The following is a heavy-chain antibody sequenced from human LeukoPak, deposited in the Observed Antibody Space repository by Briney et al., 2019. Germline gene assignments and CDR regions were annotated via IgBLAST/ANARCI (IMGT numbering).Heavy chain of an antibody. CDR2: INPNSGGT. J-gene: IGHJ4*02. D-gene: IGHD2-8*02. CDR1: GYTFTGYY. V-gene: IGHV1-2*02. Sequence: ASVKVSCKASGYTFTGYYMHWVRQAPGQGLEWMGWINPNSGGTNYAQKFQGRVTKTRDTSISTAYMELSRLRSDDTAVYYCARGGYWASRVAPDYWGQGTLVTVSS. CDR3: ARGGYWASRVAPDY.